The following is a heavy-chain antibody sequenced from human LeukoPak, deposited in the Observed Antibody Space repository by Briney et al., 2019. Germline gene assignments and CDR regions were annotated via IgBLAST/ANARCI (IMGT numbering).Heavy chain of an antibody. CDR1: GFTVSSNY. CDR3: ARVIFGVVTGSYRYYYYMDV. Sequence: GGSLRLSCAASGFTVSSNYMSWVRQAPGKGLEWVSVIYSGGSTYYADSVKGRFTISRDNSKNTLYLQMNSLRAEDTAVYYCARVIFGVVTGSYRYYYYMDVWGKGTTVTVSS. J-gene: IGHJ6*03. D-gene: IGHD3-3*01. CDR2: IYSGGST. V-gene: IGHV3-66*01.